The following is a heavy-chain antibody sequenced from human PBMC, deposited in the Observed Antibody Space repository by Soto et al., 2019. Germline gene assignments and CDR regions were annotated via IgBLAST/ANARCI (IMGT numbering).Heavy chain of an antibody. D-gene: IGHD2-15*01. CDR2: IYHSWSF. Sequence: QLQLQESGSGLVKPSQTLSLTCAVSGGSISSGTYSWNWIRQPPGKGLEWIGYIYHSWSFYYNPSLKSRVTISLDRSNNQFSLNLDSVTAADTAVYYCARASGYCSGGTCFPFDYWGRGTLVTVSS. CDR1: GGSISSGTYS. V-gene: IGHV4-30-2*01. CDR3: ARASGYCSGGTCFPFDY. J-gene: IGHJ4*02.